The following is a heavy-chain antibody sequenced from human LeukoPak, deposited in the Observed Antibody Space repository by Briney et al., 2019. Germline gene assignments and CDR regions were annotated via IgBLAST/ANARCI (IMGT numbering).Heavy chain of an antibody. V-gene: IGHV3-64*02. CDR3: ARSSGGWLDS. Sequence: GGSLRLSCAASGFTFGSYPMYWVRRAPGMGLEFVSAITTDGGSTYYSGSVKGRFTISRDNSKNTVFLQMGNLRHEDMAVYFCARSSGGWLDSWGQGTLVTVSS. J-gene: IGHJ4*02. CDR1: GFTFGSYP. CDR2: ITTDGGST. D-gene: IGHD6-19*01.